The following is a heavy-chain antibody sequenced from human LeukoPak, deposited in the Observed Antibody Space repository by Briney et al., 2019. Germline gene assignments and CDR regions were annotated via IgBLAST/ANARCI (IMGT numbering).Heavy chain of an antibody. V-gene: IGHV1-2*02. CDR1: EYTFTDYY. J-gene: IGHJ3*02. CDR3: ARQSLDYYETLDAFDI. D-gene: IGHD3-22*01. CDR2: INYKSGAT. Sequence: ASVKVSCKASEYTFTDYYIHWMRQAPGQGLEWMGWINYKSGATSYAQKFRGRVTMTKDRPIRTAYMELSRLKSDDTAVYYCARQSLDYYETLDAFDIWGQGTVVTVSS.